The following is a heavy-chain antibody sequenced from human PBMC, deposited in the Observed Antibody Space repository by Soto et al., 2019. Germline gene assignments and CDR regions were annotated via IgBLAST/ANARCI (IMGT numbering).Heavy chain of an antibody. CDR3: ARSYYYDFWSGYRYYFDY. V-gene: IGHV4-34*01. D-gene: IGHD3-3*01. CDR2: TNHSGST. CDR1: GGSFSGYY. J-gene: IGHJ4*02. Sequence: PSETLSLTCAVYGGSFSGYYWSWIRQPPGKGLEWIGETNHSGSTNYNPSLKSRVTISVDTSKNQFSLKLSSVTAADTAVYYCARSYYYDFWSGYRYYFDYWGQGTLVTVSS.